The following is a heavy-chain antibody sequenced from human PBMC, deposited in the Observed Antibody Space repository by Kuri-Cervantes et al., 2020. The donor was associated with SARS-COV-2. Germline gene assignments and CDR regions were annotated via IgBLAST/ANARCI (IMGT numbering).Heavy chain of an antibody. Sequence: SETLSLTCTVSGGSISSSSYYWGWIRQPPGKGLEWIGSIYYSGSTYYNPSLKSRVTISVDTSKNQFSLKLSSVTAADTAVYYCARHHVDLWAVIIAVAGLDRLGAFDIWGQGTMVTVSS. CDR2: IYYSGST. V-gene: IGHV4-39*01. D-gene: IGHD6-19*01. CDR3: ARHHVDLWAVIIAVAGLDRLGAFDI. CDR1: GGSISSSSYY. J-gene: IGHJ3*02.